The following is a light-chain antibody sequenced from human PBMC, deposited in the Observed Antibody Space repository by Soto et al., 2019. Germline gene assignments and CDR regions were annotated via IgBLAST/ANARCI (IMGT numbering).Light chain of an antibody. CDR2: GAS. CDR1: ENVARSN. Sequence: STTENVARSNLAWYQQKPGQPPRLLISGASTRAAGIPDRFSVSVYGSASTHTVRRFEHADFAVYYSHECGSSPPYSFGQGTKVDI. J-gene: IGKJ2*03. V-gene: IGKV3-20*01. CDR3: HECGSSPPYS.